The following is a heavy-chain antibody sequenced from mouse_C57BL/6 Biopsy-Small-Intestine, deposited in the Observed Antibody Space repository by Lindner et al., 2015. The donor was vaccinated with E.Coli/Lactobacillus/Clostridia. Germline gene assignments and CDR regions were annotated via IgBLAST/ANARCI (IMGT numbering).Heavy chain of an antibody. CDR3: TTWDYSNYVGVGFAY. J-gene: IGHJ3*01. D-gene: IGHD2-5*01. CDR1: GFNIKDDY. CDR2: IDPENGDT. V-gene: IGHV14-4*01. Sequence: VQLQESGAELVRPGASVKLSCTASGFNIKDDYMHWVKQRPEQGLEWIGWIDPENGDTEYASKFQGKATITADTSSNTAYLQLSSLTSEDTAVYYCTTWDYSNYVGVGFAYWGQGTLVTVSA.